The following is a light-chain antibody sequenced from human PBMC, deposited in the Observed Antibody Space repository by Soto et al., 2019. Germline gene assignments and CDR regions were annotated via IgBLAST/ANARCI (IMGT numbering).Light chain of an antibody. V-gene: IGKV1-5*03. CDR3: QHYNSYRWT. CDR1: QSISTY. Sequence: DIQMTQSPSTLSASVGDRVTITCRASQSISTYLAWYQQKPGKAPKLLIYKASSLESGVPSRFSGSGSGTEFTLTISSLQPDDFETYYCQHYNSYRWTFGLGTKVDIK. CDR2: KAS. J-gene: IGKJ1*01.